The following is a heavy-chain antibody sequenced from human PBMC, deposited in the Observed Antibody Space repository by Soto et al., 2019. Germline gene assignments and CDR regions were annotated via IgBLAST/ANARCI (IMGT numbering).Heavy chain of an antibody. CDR1: GITISNYP. J-gene: IGHJ4*02. D-gene: IGHD3-22*01. CDR3: VKDDGGYPSTAPH. V-gene: IGHV3-23*01. Sequence: EVQLLESGGGLVQPGGSLRLSCAASGITISNYPMSWVRQAPGKGLDWASGISGSGDRTYYGDSAKGRFTISKDISKNSRSLQLDSLGDEDTAVYFCVKDDGGYPSTAPHWGQGTLVTVSS. CDR2: ISGSGDRT.